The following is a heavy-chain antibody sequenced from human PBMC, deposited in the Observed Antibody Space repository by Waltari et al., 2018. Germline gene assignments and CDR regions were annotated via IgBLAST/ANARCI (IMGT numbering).Heavy chain of an antibody. D-gene: IGHD3-9*01. J-gene: IGHJ3*02. V-gene: IGHV4-39*07. CDR1: GFSLSTSGVG. CDR2: IYYSGST. Sequence: KESGPTLVKPTQTLTLTCTFSGFSLSTSGVGVGWIRQPPGKGLEWIGSIYYSGSTYYNLSLKSRVTISVDTSKNQFSLKLSSVTAADTAVYYWAGNYRYNTFDNWGQGTMVTVSS. CDR3: AGNYRYNTFDN.